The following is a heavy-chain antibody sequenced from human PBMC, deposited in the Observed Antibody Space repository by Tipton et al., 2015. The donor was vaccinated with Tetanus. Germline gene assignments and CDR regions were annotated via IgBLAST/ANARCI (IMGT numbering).Heavy chain of an antibody. CDR2: IYYSGST. CDR1: GDSGSRHY. V-gene: IGHV4-59*02. CDR3: ARVAENFDY. Sequence: TLSLTCTVSGDSGSRHYWSWIRQPPGKGLEWIGCIYYSGSTIYNPSLKSRVTVSVDTSKNQFSLRLDSVTAADTAVYYCARVAENFDYWGQGTLVTVSS. J-gene: IGHJ4*02. D-gene: IGHD5-24*01.